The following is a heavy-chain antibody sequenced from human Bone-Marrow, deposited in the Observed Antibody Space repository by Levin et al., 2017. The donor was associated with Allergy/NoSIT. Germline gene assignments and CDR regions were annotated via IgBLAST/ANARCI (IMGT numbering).Heavy chain of an antibody. J-gene: IGHJ4*02. Sequence: PGGSLRLSCTVSGGFISSSSYYWGWIHQPPGKGLEWTGSIHYSGSTYYNPSLKSRVTISVDTSKNQFSLKLSSVTAADTAVYYCARGGASSVDYWGQGTLVTVSS. V-gene: IGHV4-39*01. D-gene: IGHD2-2*01. CDR3: ARGGASSVDY. CDR2: IHYSGST. CDR1: GGFISSSSYY.